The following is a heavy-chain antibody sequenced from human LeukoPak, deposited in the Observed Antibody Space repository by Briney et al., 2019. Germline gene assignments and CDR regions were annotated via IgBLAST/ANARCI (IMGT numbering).Heavy chain of an antibody. V-gene: IGHV1-18*01. CDR2: ISAYNGNT. Sequence: GASVKVSCKASGYSFTNFGITWVRQAPGQGLEWMGWISAYNGNTDYAQNFQGRVTVTADTSTSTAYMELRGLRSDHTAVYYCARSGCSAGTCYSQTVKFDYWGQGTLVTVSS. CDR3: ARSGCSAGTCYSQTVKFDY. J-gene: IGHJ4*02. CDR1: GYSFTNFG. D-gene: IGHD2-15*01.